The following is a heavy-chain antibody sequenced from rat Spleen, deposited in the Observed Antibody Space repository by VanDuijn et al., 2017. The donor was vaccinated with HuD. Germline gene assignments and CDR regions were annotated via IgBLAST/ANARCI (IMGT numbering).Heavy chain of an antibody. Sequence: EVQLVESDGGLVQPGKSLKLSCAASGFTFSDYGVAWVRQAPTKGLEWVATISYGDSSGHSSTYYRDSVKGRFTISRDNAKHTLYLQMDNLRSEDTATYYCAKAFSGYDYWGQGVMVTVSS. V-gene: IGHV5-29*01. CDR2: ISYGDSSGHSST. CDR3: AKAFSGYDY. CDR1: GFTFSDYG. J-gene: IGHJ2*01. D-gene: IGHD4-3*01.